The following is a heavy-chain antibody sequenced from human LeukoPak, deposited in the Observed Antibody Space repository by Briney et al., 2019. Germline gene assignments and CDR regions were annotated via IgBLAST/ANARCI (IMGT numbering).Heavy chain of an antibody. J-gene: IGHJ5*02. CDR3: ARGLAAAGVWFDP. CDR2: IIPTFGTA. D-gene: IGHD6-13*01. Sequence: SVKVSCKASGGTFSSYAISWVRQAPGQGLEWMGRIIPTFGTANYAQKFQGRVTITTDESTSTAYMELSSLRSEDTAVYYCARGLAAAGVWFDPWGQGTLVTASS. V-gene: IGHV1-69*05. CDR1: GGTFSSYA.